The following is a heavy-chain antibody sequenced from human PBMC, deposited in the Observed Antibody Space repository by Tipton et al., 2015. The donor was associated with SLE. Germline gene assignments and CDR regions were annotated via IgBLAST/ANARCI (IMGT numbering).Heavy chain of an antibody. J-gene: IGHJ6*02. CDR3: ARVVAVAGIHYYSVDI. CDR1: GDYITSDIYY. V-gene: IGHV4-39*07. CDR2: VYDSGTT. Sequence: TLSLTCFVSGDYITSDIYYWGWIRQPPGKGLEWIGSVYDSGTTYYNPSLKSRVTMSVDTPKTQFSLKLNSLTAADTAVYYCARVVAVAGIHYYSVDIWGQGTTVTVSS. D-gene: IGHD6-19*01.